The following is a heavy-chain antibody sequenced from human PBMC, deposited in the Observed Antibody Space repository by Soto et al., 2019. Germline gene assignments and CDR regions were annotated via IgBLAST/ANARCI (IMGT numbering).Heavy chain of an antibody. V-gene: IGHV1-2*04. Sequence: ASVKVSCKASGYTFTGYYMHWVRQAPGQGLEWMGWINPNSGGTDYAQKFQGWATMTRDTSISTAYMELSRLRSDDTAVYYCARSYCSGGSCYWSFDYWGQGTLVTVSS. CDR2: INPNSGGT. CDR1: GYTFTGYY. J-gene: IGHJ4*02. CDR3: ARSYCSGGSCYWSFDY. D-gene: IGHD2-15*01.